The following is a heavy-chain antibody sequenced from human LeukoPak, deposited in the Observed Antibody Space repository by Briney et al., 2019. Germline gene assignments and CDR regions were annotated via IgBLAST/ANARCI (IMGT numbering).Heavy chain of an antibody. V-gene: IGHV3-48*03. CDR2: ISSSGSTI. Sequence: GGSLRLSCAASGFTFSSYEMNWVRQAPGKGLEWVSYISSSGSTIYYADSVKGRFTISRDNAKNSLYLQMNSLRSEDTAVYYCARLDYGGNFIYWGQGTLVTVSS. CDR3: ARLDYGGNFIY. CDR1: GFTFSSYE. J-gene: IGHJ4*02. D-gene: IGHD4-23*01.